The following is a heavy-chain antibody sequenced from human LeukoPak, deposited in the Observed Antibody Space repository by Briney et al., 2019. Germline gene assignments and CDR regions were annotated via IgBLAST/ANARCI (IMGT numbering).Heavy chain of an antibody. V-gene: IGHV3-53*01. J-gene: IGHJ4*02. Sequence: GGSLRLSCAVSGFTVSGNYMSWVRQAPGKGLEWVSLIYSGGTTYYADSVKGRFTISRDNSKNTLYLQMNSLRAEDTAVYYCARDFEFGSAAGTPNWGQGTLVTVSS. CDR1: GFTVSGNY. CDR2: IYSGGTT. D-gene: IGHD6-13*01. CDR3: ARDFEFGSAAGTPN.